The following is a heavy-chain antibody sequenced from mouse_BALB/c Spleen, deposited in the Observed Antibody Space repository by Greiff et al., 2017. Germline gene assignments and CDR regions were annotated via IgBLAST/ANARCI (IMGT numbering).Heavy chain of an antibody. J-gene: IGHJ2*01. V-gene: IGHV3-2*02. D-gene: IGHD3-3*01. Sequence: VQLKESGPGLVKPSQSLSLTCTVTGYSITSDYAWNWIRQFPGNKLEWMGYISYSGSTSYNPSLKSRISITRDTSKNQFFLQLNSVTTEDTATYYCARRGLGDYWGQGTTLTVSS. CDR3: ARRGLGDY. CDR1: GYSITSDYA. CDR2: ISYSGST.